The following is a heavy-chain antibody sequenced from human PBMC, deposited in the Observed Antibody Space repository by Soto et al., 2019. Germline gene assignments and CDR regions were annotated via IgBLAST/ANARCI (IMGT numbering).Heavy chain of an antibody. J-gene: IGHJ6*02. D-gene: IGHD4-4*01. V-gene: IGHV3-15*01. Sequence: GGSLRLSCAASGFTFSNAWMSWVRQAPGKGLEWVGRIKSKTDGGTTDYAAPVKGRFTISRDDSKNTLYLQMNSLKTEDTAVYYCLTTVTRGGLRARYYYYYYGMDVWGQGTKVTVSS. CDR2: IKSKTDGGTT. CDR3: LTTVTRGGLRARYYYYYYGMDV. CDR1: GFTFSNAW.